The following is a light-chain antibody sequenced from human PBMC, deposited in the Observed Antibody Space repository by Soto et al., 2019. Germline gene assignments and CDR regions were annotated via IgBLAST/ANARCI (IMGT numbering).Light chain of an antibody. V-gene: IGKV3-15*01. Sequence: EIVMTQSPATLSVSPGERATLSCRASQSVSSNLAWYQQKPGQAPRLLIYGASTRATRIPARFSGSGYGTEFTLTISSLQSEDFAVYYCQQYNNWPLTFGGGTKVEIK. CDR3: QQYNNWPLT. J-gene: IGKJ4*01. CDR2: GAS. CDR1: QSVSSN.